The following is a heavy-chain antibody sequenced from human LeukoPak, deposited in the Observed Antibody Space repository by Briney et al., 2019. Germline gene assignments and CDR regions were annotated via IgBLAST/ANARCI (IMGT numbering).Heavy chain of an antibody. Sequence: PSETLSLTCAVYGGSFSGYYWSWIRQPPGRGLEWIGEINHSGSTNYNPSLKSRVTISVDTSKNQFSLKLSSVTAADTAVYYCARGGYGGLSRPYYFDYWGQGTLVTVSS. J-gene: IGHJ4*02. CDR3: ARGGYGGLSRPYYFDY. D-gene: IGHD4-23*01. V-gene: IGHV4-34*01. CDR2: INHSGST. CDR1: GGSFSGYY.